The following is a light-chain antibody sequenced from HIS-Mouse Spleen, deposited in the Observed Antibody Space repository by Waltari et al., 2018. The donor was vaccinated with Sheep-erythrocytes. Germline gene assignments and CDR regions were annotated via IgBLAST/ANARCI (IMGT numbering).Light chain of an antibody. J-gene: IGLJ3*02. V-gene: IGLV1-51*01. CDR2: DNN. CDR3: GTWDSSLSAGRV. Sequence: QSVLTQPPSVSAVPGQKVTISCSGSSSNIGNNYVSWYQQLPGTAPKLLIYDNNKRPAGIPDRFPGSKSGTSATLGITGLQTGDEADYYCGTWDSSLSAGRVFGGGTKLTVL. CDR1: SSNIGNNY.